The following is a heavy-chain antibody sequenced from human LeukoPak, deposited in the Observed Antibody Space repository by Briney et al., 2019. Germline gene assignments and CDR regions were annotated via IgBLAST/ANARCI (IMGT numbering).Heavy chain of an antibody. D-gene: IGHD1-26*01. CDR2: INHSGST. V-gene: IGHV4-34*01. CDR1: GGSFSGYY. Sequence: SETLSLTCAVYGGSFSGYYWSWIRQPPGNGLEWIGEINHSGSTNYNPSLESRVTISVDTSKNQFSLKLSSVTAADTAVYYCGRVGATSWDFDYWGQGTLVTVSS. CDR3: GRVGATSWDFDY. J-gene: IGHJ4*02.